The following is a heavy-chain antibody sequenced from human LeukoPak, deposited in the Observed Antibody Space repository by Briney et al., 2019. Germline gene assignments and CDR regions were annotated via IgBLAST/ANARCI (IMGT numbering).Heavy chain of an antibody. D-gene: IGHD3-22*01. V-gene: IGHV3-20*04. CDR2: INWNGGTT. Sequence: GGSVRLFCAASGFTFNDYGMSWVRQGPGKGLECVSGINWNGGTTGYADSVRGRFTISRDNAKNSLYLQMNSRRGEDRALYYCARDKHYYDSSNYVWGQGTLVTVSS. J-gene: IGHJ4*02. CDR3: ARDKHYYDSSNYV. CDR1: GFTFNDYG.